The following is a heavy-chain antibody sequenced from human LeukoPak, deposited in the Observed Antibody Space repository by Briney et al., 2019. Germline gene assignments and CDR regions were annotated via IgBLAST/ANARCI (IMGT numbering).Heavy chain of an antibody. J-gene: IGHJ4*02. D-gene: IGHD3-22*01. CDR2: IYPGDSDT. V-gene: IGHV5-51*01. Sequence: GESLKISCKGSGYSFTSYWIGWVRQMPGKGLEWMGIIYPGDSDTRYSPSFQGQVTISADRSISTAYLQWSSLKAPDTAMYYCARTDSSGYYYEAWYFFDYWGQGTLVTVSS. CDR3: ARTDSSGYYYEAWYFFDY. CDR1: GYSFTSYW.